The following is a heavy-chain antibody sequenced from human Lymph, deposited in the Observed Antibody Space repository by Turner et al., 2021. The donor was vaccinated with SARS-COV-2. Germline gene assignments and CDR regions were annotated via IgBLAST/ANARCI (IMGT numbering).Heavy chain of an antibody. J-gene: IGHJ4*02. CDR2: ISYDGSNK. CDR1: GFTFSSYG. D-gene: IGHD3-9*01. V-gene: IGHV3-30*18. CDR3: AKGGFYDILTGYSNFDY. Sequence: QVQLVESGGGVVQPGRSLRLFCAASGFTFSSYGMHWVRQAPGKGLEWVAVISYDGSNKYYADSVKGRFTISRDNSKNTLYLQMNSLRAEDTAVYYCAKGGFYDILTGYSNFDYWGQGTLVTVSS.